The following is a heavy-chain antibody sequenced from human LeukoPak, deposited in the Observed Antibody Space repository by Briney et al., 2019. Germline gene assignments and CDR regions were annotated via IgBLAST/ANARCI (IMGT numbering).Heavy chain of an antibody. CDR1: GFTFNNYN. D-gene: IGHD1-26*01. CDR3: ARDPYSGNYGNYYYYYMDV. J-gene: IGHJ6*03. Sequence: PGGSLRLSCATSGFTFNNYNMNWVRQAPGRALEWVSSITSSGTYIFYADSVKGRFTISRDNAKNSLYLQMNSLGPEDTAVYYCARDPYSGNYGNYYYYYMDVWGKGTTVTVSS. CDR2: ITSSGTYI. V-gene: IGHV3-21*01.